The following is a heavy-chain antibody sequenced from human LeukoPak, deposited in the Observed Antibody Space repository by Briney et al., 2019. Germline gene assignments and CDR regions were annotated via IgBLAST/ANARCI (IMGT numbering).Heavy chain of an antibody. CDR2: IFYSGST. CDR1: GGSISTSSYY. J-gene: IGHJ5*02. CDR3: ARGRGEGRGIAMVRGVRAPSYNWFDP. Sequence: SETLSLTCTVSGGSISTSSYYWGWVRQPPGKGLEWIGNIFYSGSTYYSPSLKSRVTISLDTSRNQFSLKLNSVTAADTAVYYCARGRGEGRGIAMVRGVRAPSYNWFDPWGHGTQVTVSS. D-gene: IGHD3-10*01. V-gene: IGHV4-39*07.